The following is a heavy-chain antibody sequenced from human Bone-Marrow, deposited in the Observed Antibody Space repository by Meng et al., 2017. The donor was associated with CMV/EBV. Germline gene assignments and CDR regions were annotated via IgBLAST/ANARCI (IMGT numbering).Heavy chain of an antibody. CDR2: INPNSGGT. D-gene: IGHD5-18*01. CDR1: GYTFTGYY. V-gene: IGHV1-2*02. J-gene: IGHJ3*02. Sequence: ASVKVSCKASGYTFTGYYMHWVRQAPGQGLEWMGWINPNSGGTNYAQKFQGRVTMTRDTSISTAYMELSRLRSDDTAVYYCARVKGDTAMVGDAFDIWGQGPRVTGSS. CDR3: ARVKGDTAMVGDAFDI.